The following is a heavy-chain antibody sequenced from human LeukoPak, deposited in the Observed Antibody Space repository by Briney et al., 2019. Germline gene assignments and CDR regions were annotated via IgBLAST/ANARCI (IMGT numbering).Heavy chain of an antibody. D-gene: IGHD3-9*01. CDR3: ARDGGRHYDILTGYYNYYGMDV. J-gene: IGHJ6*02. CDR2: INPNSGGT. V-gene: IGHV1-2*02. Sequence: GASVKVSCKASGYTFTGYYMHWVRQAPGQGLEWMGWINPNSGGTNYEQKFQGRVTMTRDTSISTAYMELSRLRSDDTAVYYCARDGGRHYDILTGYYNYYGMDVWGQGTTVTVSS. CDR1: GYTFTGYY.